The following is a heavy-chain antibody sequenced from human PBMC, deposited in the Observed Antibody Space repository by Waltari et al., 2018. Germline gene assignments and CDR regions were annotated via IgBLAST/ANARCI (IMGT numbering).Heavy chain of an antibody. CDR1: GYSIGKDYY. J-gene: IGHJ6*02. V-gene: IGHV4-38-2*01. Sequence: QVQLQESGPGLVKPSETLSLTCVVSGYSIGKDYYWAWVRQPPGKGLEWIGAVFRSATTYYNPSLKSRVTISMDTSKNQFSLELTSVTAADTAVYYCARVDVQGGIYLYHYYGMDAWGQGTTVTVSS. CDR3: ARVDVQGGIYLYHYYGMDA. D-gene: IGHD3-16*02. CDR2: VFRSATT.